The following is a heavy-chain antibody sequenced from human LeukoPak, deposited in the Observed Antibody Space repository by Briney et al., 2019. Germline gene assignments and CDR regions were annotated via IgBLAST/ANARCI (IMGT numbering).Heavy chain of an antibody. D-gene: IGHD3-16*02. CDR1: GGCISSSSYY. J-gene: IGHJ4*02. CDR3: ASGYYDYVWGSYRYRPHFDY. CDR2: IYYSGST. Sequence: SETLSLTCTVSGGCISSSSYYWGWIRQPPGKGLEWIGSIYYSGSTYYNPSLKSRVTISVDTSKNQFSLKLSSVTAADTAVYYCASGYYDYVWGSYRYRPHFDYWGQGTLVTVSS. V-gene: IGHV4-39*07.